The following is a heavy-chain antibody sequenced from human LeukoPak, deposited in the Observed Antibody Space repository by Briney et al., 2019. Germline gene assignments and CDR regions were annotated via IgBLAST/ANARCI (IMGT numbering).Heavy chain of an antibody. CDR3: AAGRPGLIEFRFDP. CDR1: GFTFTSSA. J-gene: IGHJ5*02. D-gene: IGHD3-16*01. Sequence: ASVKVSCKASGFTFTSSAVQWVRQARGQRLEWIGWIVVGSGNTNYAQKFQERVTITRDMSTSTAYMELSSLRSEDTAVYYCAAGRPGLIEFRFDPWGQGTLVTVSS. V-gene: IGHV1-58*01. CDR2: IVVGSGNT.